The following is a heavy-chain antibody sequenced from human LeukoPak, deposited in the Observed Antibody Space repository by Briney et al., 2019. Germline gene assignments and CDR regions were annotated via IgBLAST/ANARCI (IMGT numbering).Heavy chain of an antibody. V-gene: IGHV1-24*01. CDR3: ATDFNY. J-gene: IGHJ4*02. Sequence: ASVKVSCKVSGYTLTELSMHWVRQAPGKGLEWMGGFDPEDGETIYAQKFQGRVTMTEVTSTDTAYMELSSLRSEDTAVYYCATDFNYWGQGTLVTVSS. CDR2: FDPEDGET. CDR1: GYTLTELS.